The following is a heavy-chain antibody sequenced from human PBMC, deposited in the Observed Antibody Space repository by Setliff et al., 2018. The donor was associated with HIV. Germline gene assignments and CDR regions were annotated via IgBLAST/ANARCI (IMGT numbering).Heavy chain of an antibody. Sequence: PSETLSLTCAVYGGSFSDYYWSWIRQPPGKGLEWIGEINHSGSTNYNPSLKSRVTISVDKSKNQFSLKLSSVTAADAAVYYCASTTYYYDSSGYNSWPLFDYWGQGTLVTVSS. CDR1: GGSFSDYY. CDR3: ASTTYYYDSSGYNSWPLFDY. D-gene: IGHD3-22*01. CDR2: INHSGST. J-gene: IGHJ4*02. V-gene: IGHV4-34*01.